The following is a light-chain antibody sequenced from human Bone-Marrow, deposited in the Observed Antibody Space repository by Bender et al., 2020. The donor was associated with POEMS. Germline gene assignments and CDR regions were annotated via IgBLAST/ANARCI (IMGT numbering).Light chain of an antibody. J-gene: IGLJ2*01. Sequence: SYELTQSPSVSVSPGQTASITCSGDNLGDKYTCWYQQKPGQSPLLVIYEDTKRPSGIPERFSGSNSGNTATLTISGTQAEDEADYFCTSYTSTSTVLFGGGTKLTVL. CDR1: NLGDKY. CDR2: EDT. CDR3: TSYTSTSTVL. V-gene: IGLV3-1*01.